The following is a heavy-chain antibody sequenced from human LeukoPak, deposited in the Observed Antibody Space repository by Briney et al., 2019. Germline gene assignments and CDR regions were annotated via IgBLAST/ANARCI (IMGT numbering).Heavy chain of an antibody. D-gene: IGHD3-22*01. CDR3: AKPYDSSGYYLTDY. CDR1: GFTFSSYA. V-gene: IGHV3-23*01. Sequence: HPGGSLRLSCAASGFTFSSYAMSWVRQAPGKGLEWVSAISGSGGSTYYADSVKGRFTISRDNSKNTLYLQMNSLRAEDTAVYYRAKPYDSSGYYLTDYWGQGTLVTVSS. CDR2: ISGSGGST. J-gene: IGHJ4*02.